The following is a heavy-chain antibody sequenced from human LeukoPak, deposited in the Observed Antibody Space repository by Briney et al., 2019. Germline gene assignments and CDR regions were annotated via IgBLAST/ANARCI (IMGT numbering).Heavy chain of an antibody. CDR3: ARDTVNGPFVTSLDL. J-gene: IGHJ4*02. CDR2: ISSDGNAE. CDR1: GFPFSIHP. Sequence: PGGSLRLSCTAAGFPFSIHPMNWGRQAPGEGREWLSHISSDGNAESHADAPRGRFALSRDNAKNSLFLLISDLRDEDTAVYYCARDTVNGPFVTSLDLWGQGALVTVSS. V-gene: IGHV3-48*03. D-gene: IGHD2-8*01.